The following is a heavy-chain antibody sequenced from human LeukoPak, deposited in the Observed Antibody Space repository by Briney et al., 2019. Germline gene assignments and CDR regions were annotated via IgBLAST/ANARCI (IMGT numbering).Heavy chain of an antibody. CDR2: IYYSGTT. V-gene: IGHV4-59*12. J-gene: IGHJ5*02. D-gene: IGHD3-3*01. CDR1: GGSISGYY. Sequence: PSETLSLTCTVSGGSISGYYWSWIRQPPGKGLEWIGYIYYSGTTNYNPSLKSRVTISVDTSKNQFSLKLSSVTAADTAVYYCAREVNDFWSGYFNWFDPWGQGTLVTVSS. CDR3: AREVNDFWSGYFNWFDP.